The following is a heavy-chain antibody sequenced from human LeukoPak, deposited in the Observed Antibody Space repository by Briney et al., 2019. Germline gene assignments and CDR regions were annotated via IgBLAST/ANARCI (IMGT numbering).Heavy chain of an antibody. V-gene: IGHV1-69*13. CDR1: GGTFSSYA. CDR2: IIPIFGTA. D-gene: IGHD3-22*01. Sequence: ASVKVSCKASGGTFSSYAISWVRQALGQGLEWMGGIIPIFGTANYAQKFQGRVTITADESTSTAYMELSSLRSEDTAVYYCARAPSGLYDSSSCYYSFDYGGPGTGVPVSS. CDR3: ARAPSGLYDSSSCYYSFDY. J-gene: IGHJ4*02.